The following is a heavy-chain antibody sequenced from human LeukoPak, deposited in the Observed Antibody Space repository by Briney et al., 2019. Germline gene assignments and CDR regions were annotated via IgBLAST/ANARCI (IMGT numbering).Heavy chain of an antibody. CDR1: GFTFSSYA. CDR2: ISGSGGST. V-gene: IGHV3-23*01. D-gene: IGHD3-22*01. CDR3: AKGRLYYYDSSEDAFDI. Sequence: GGSLRLSCAASGFTFSSYAMGWVRQAPGKGLEWVSAISGSGGSTYHADSVKGRFTISRDNSKNTLYLQMNSLRAEDTAVYYCAKGRLYYYDSSEDAFDIWGQGTMVTVSS. J-gene: IGHJ3*02.